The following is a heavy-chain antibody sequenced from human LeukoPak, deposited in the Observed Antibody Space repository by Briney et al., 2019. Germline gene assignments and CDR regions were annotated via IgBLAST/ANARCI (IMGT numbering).Heavy chain of an antibody. CDR2: IKQDGSKK. V-gene: IGHV3-7*03. CDR3: ARDDGRVITDSYFDY. CDR1: GFPFSSYW. D-gene: IGHD1-14*01. J-gene: IGHJ4*02. Sequence: PGGSLRLSCVASGFPFSSYWMTWVRQAPGKGLEWVANIKQDGSKKSYVDSVKGRFTVSRDNSKNTLSLQMDNLRPEDTAVYYCARDDGRVITDSYFDYWGQGTLVSVS.